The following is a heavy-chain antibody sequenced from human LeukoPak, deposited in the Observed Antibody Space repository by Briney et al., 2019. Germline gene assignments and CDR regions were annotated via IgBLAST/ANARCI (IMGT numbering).Heavy chain of an antibody. Sequence: SGPTLVNPTQTLTLTCTFSGFSLSTSGVGVGWIRQPPGKALEWPALIYWNDDKRYSPSLKSRLTITKDTSKNQVVLTMTNMDPVDTATYYCAHRLPYYDILTGYYDVRHFDYWGQGTLVTVSS. CDR1: GFSLSTSGVG. V-gene: IGHV2-5*01. J-gene: IGHJ4*02. D-gene: IGHD3-9*01. CDR2: IYWNDDK. CDR3: AHRLPYYDILTGYYDVRHFDY.